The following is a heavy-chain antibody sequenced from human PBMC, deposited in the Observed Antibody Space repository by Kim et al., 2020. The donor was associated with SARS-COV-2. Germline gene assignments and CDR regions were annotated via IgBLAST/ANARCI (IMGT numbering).Heavy chain of an antibody. CDR3: ANSWRDYYYYGMDV. J-gene: IGHJ6*02. CDR2: ISYDGSNK. CDR1: GFTFSSYG. Sequence: GGSLSLSCAASGFTFSSYGMHWVRQAPGKGLEWVAVISYDGSNKYYADSVKGRFTISRDNSKNTLYLQMNSLRAEDTAVYYCANSWRDYYYYGMDVWGQG. V-gene: IGHV3-30*18.